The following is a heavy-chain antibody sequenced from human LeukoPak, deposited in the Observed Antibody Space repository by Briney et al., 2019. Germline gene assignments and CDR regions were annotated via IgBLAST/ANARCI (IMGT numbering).Heavy chain of an antibody. J-gene: IGHJ5*02. CDR1: GFTFRTFS. V-gene: IGHV3-48*04. Sequence: GGSLRLSCAASGFTFRTFSMNWVRQAPGKGLEWLSYISCGGTPIYYADSVKGRFTISRDDAQNLVYLQMNSLRAEDTAVYYCTYLRTPYYNDKWLDPWGQGALVTVSS. CDR3: TYLRTPYYNDKWLDP. CDR2: ISCGGTPI. D-gene: IGHD3/OR15-3a*01.